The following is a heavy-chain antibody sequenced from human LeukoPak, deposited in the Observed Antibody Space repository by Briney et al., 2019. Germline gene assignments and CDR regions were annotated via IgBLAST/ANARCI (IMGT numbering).Heavy chain of an antibody. Sequence: ASVKVSCKASGYTFTTYALHWVRQAPGHRLEWMGWINAGNGNTKYSQKFQGRVTITMDTSASTAYMELSSLRSEDTAVYYCARDHVVGLAPFDPWGQGTLVTVSS. V-gene: IGHV1-3*01. CDR1: GYTFTTYA. CDR2: INAGNGNT. J-gene: IGHJ5*02. CDR3: ARDHVVGLAPFDP. D-gene: IGHD2-15*01.